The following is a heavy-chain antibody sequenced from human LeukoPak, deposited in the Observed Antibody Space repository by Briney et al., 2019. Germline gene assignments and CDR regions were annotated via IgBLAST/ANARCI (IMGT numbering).Heavy chain of an antibody. Sequence: GGSLRLSCVVSGITFSSHVMSWVRQAPGKGLEWVSTISAGGLSTYYADSVKGRFTISTDNSENTAYLQMNSLRAEDTAVYYCARVPPSSAWPYYFDYWGQVTLVTVSS. CDR1: GITFSSHV. D-gene: IGHD6-19*01. V-gene: IGHV3-23*01. CDR2: ISAGGLST. J-gene: IGHJ4*02. CDR3: ARVPPSSAWPYYFDY.